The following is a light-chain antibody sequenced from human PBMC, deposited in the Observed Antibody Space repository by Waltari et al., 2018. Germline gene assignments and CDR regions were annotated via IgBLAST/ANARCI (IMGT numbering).Light chain of an antibody. CDR1: QSIDRY. CDR3: QKDERWPAT. J-gene: IGKJ1*01. Sequence: VFTQSPGILSLSPGETATLSCTASQSIDRYLVWYQQKSGQAPRRLIYGASTRATGIPDRFSGSGSGTDFSLTISRLEAEDFGVYYCQKDERWPATFGQGTKVEIK. V-gene: IGKV3-20*01. CDR2: GAS.